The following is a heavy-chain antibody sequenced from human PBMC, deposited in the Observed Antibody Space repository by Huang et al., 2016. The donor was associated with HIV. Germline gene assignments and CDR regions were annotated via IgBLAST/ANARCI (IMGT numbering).Heavy chain of an antibody. Sequence: QVQLVQSRAEVKKPGASVKVSCKVSEYTLTELSIHWVRQPPGKGLEWMGSFDPEIGKTIYAQKFQGRVTMTEDTSTETAFMELSGLRPEDTAVYYCATGFDVFFDFWGQGTLVTVSS. J-gene: IGHJ4*02. V-gene: IGHV1-24*01. CDR1: EYTLTELS. CDR3: ATGFDVFFDF. CDR2: FDPEIGKT. D-gene: IGHD3-9*01.